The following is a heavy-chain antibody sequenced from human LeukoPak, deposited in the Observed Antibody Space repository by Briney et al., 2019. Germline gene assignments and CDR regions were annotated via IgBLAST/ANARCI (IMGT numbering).Heavy chain of an antibody. CDR3: TTEAYYYDSGAIKYFDY. V-gene: IGHV3-15*01. D-gene: IGHD3-22*01. J-gene: IGHJ4*02. Sequence: GGSLRLSCAASGFTFSNAWMSWVRQAPGKGLEWVGRIKSKTDGGATHYAAPVKGRFTISRDDSNNTLYLQMNSLKAEDTAVYYCTTEAYYYDSGAIKYFDYWGQGTLVTVSS. CDR2: IKSKTDGGAT. CDR1: GFTFSNAW.